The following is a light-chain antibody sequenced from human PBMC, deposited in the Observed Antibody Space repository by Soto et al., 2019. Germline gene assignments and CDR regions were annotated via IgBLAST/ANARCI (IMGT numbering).Light chain of an antibody. Sequence: QSVLTQPPSASGTPGQRVTISCSGSSSNIGSNTVNWYQQLPGTAPKLLIYNNDQRPSGVPDRFSGSKSGTSASLAISGLLSEDEADYYCAAWDDSLNGVFGGGTQLTVL. CDR1: SSNIGSNT. J-gene: IGLJ3*02. CDR3: AAWDDSLNGV. V-gene: IGLV1-44*01. CDR2: NND.